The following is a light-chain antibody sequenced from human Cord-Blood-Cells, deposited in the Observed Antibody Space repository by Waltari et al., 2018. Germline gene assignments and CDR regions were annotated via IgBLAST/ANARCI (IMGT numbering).Light chain of an antibody. CDR3: SSYTSRSVV. V-gene: IGLV2-14*01. CDR1: SSDVGGYNY. Sequence: QSALTQPASVSGSPGQSITISCTGTSSDVGGYNYVSWYQQHPGQAPKLMIYDVSKRPSGVSNRFSGSKSGNTASLTISGLQAEDEADYYCSSYTSRSVVFGGGTKLTVL. J-gene: IGLJ2*01. CDR2: DVS.